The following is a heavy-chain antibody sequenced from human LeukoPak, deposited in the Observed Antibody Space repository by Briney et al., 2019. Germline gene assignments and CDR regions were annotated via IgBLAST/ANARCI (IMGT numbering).Heavy chain of an antibody. D-gene: IGHD6-19*01. Sequence: GGSLRLSCAASGFTFSSYAMHWVRQAPGKGLECVAVIWHDGSEKYYEDSVKGRFTISRDNSKNTLYLQMNSLRAEDTAVYYCARGWAVAGNPNWFDPWGQGTLVTVSS. J-gene: IGHJ5*02. CDR2: IWHDGSEK. CDR3: ARGWAVAGNPNWFDP. V-gene: IGHV3-33*01. CDR1: GFTFSSYA.